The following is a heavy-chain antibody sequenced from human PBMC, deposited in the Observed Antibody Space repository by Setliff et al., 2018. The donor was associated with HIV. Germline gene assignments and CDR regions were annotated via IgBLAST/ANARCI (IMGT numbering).Heavy chain of an antibody. D-gene: IGHD3-22*01. CDR1: GYPITSDHS. CDR2: IYRSGGS. V-gene: IGHV4-38-2*01. CDR3: TRQGAGYYYDSSEYYTGNGVDM. J-gene: IGHJ3*02. Sequence: PSETLSLTCAVSGYPITSDHSWGWIRQPPRKGLEWIGTIYRSGGSYYNPSLTSRFTISIDRSKNQFSLKLNSVIAADTAVYYCTRQGAGYYYDSSEYYTGNGVDMWGQGTMVTVSS.